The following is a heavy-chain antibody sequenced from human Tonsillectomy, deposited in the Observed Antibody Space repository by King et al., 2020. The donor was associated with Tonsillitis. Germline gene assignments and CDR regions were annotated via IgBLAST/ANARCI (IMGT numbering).Heavy chain of an antibody. CDR1: GFTFTSSA. J-gene: IGHJ5*02. V-gene: IGHV1-58*02. D-gene: IGHD2-15*01. Sequence: QLVESGPEVKKPGTSVKVSCKASGFTFTSSAMLWVRQARGQRLEWIGWIVVGSGNTNYAQKFQERVTITRDMSTSTAYMELSSLRSEDSAVYYCASDPYCSGGSCYSWFDPWGQGPLVTVSS. CDR3: ASDPYCSGGSCYSWFDP. CDR2: IVVGSGNT.